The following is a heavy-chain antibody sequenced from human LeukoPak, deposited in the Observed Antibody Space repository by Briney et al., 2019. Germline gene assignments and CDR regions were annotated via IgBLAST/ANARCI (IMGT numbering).Heavy chain of an antibody. J-gene: IGHJ4*02. CDR3: AKAERYDILTGYSHFDC. V-gene: IGHV3-23*01. Sequence: GGSLRLSCAASGFIFSSYAMTWVRQAPGRGLEWVSVISGSGTSTYHADSVKGRFTVSRDNSKNTLYLQMNSLRAEDTAVYYCAKAERYDILTGYSHFDCWGQGTLVTVSS. D-gene: IGHD3-9*01. CDR2: ISGSGTST. CDR1: GFIFSSYA.